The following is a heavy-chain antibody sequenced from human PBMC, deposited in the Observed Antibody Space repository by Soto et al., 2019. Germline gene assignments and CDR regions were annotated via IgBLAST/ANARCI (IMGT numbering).Heavy chain of an antibody. CDR1: GYTFTNYA. J-gene: IGHJ4*02. Sequence: QVHLVQSGAEVKKPGASVKVSCKASGYTFTNYAIHWVRQAPGQRLEWMGWINAGYGNTKYSQKFQGRVTITRDKSASTDYMELSSLRSEDTAGYYCARLVAPGEFDYWGQGTLVTVSS. CDR2: INAGYGNT. V-gene: IGHV1-3*01. D-gene: IGHD7-27*01. CDR3: ARLVAPGEFDY.